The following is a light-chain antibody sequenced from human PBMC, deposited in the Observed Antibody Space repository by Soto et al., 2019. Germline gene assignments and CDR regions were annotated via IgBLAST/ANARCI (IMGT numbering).Light chain of an antibody. CDR3: QSFDSSLSGWL. CDR2: GDT. J-gene: IGLJ3*02. CDR1: SSNIGAGYD. Sequence: QSVLTQPPSVSGAPGQRVTISCTGSSSNIGAGYDVHWYQQLPGTAPKLLISGDTNRPSGVPDRFSGSKSGTSASLAITGLRAEDEADYYCQSFDSSLSGWLFGGGTKADRP. V-gene: IGLV1-40*01.